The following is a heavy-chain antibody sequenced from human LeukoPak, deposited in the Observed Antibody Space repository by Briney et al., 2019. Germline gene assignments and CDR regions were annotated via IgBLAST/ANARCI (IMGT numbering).Heavy chain of an antibody. D-gene: IGHD6-13*01. J-gene: IGHJ4*02. CDR2: IYYSGST. V-gene: IGHV4-59*01. CDR3: ARDSGSSSWGEVDY. Sequence: GYIYYSGSTNYNPSLKSRVTISVDTPKNQFSLKLSSVTAADTAVYYCARDSGSSSWGEVDYWGQGTLVTVSS.